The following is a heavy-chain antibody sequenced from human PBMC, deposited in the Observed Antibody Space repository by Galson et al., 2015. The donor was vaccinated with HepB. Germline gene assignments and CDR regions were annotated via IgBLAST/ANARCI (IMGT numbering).Heavy chain of an antibody. V-gene: IGHV1-3*01. D-gene: IGHD4-17*01. CDR1: GYTFTSYA. J-gene: IGHJ6*02. CDR2: INAGNGNT. Sequence: SVKVSCKASGYTFTSYAMHWVRQAPGQRLEWMGWINAGNGNTKYSQKFQGRVTITRDTSASTAYMELSSLRPEDTAVYYCASRYGDYEDYYGMDVWGQGTTVTVSS. CDR3: ASRYGDYEDYYGMDV.